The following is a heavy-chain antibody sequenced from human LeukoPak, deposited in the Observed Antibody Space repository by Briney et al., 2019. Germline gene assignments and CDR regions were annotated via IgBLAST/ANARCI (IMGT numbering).Heavy chain of an antibody. CDR3: ARTADSYCGGDCYTLDY. J-gene: IGHJ4*02. Sequence: SVKVSCKASGGTFSSYAISWVRQAPGQGLEWMGGIIPIFGAANYAQKFQGRVTITADESTSTAYMELSSLRSEDTAVYYCARTADSYCGGDCYTLDYWGQGTLVTVSS. CDR2: IIPIFGAA. D-gene: IGHD2-21*02. V-gene: IGHV1-69*13. CDR1: GGTFSSYA.